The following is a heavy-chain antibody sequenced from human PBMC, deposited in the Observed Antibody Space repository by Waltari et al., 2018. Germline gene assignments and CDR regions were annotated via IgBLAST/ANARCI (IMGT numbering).Heavy chain of an antibody. CDR2: FDTEDGET. CDR3: ATDRDGYSLYAFDI. CDR1: GYTLTELY. D-gene: IGHD2-21*01. J-gene: IGHJ3*02. Sequence: QVQLVQSGAEVKKPGASVKVSCKVSGYTLTELYMHRLRQAPGQGLEWLGGFDTEDGETIDAQNIHGRVSVPEDTSTDPAYMELSSLRSKVTSVYYCATDRDGYSLYAFDIWGQGRMVTVSS. V-gene: IGHV1-24*01.